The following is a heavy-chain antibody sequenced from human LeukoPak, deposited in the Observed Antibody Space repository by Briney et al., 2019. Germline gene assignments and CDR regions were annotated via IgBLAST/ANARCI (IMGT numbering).Heavy chain of an antibody. V-gene: IGHV3-23*01. Sequence: PGGSLRLSCAASGFAFNNYAMSLVRQAPGKGLEWVSAISSSGDITFYADSVKGRFTISRDNSRYTLYLQMNSLRAEDAAVYYCAKDRPNYYESNGHYYRLNGNYWGQGTLVTVSS. CDR2: ISSSGDIT. CDR3: AKDRPNYYESNGHYYRLNGNY. CDR1: GFAFNNYA. J-gene: IGHJ4*02. D-gene: IGHD3-22*01.